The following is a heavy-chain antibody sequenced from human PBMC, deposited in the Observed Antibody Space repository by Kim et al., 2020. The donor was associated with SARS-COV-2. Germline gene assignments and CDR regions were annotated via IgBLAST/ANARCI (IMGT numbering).Heavy chain of an antibody. CDR3: ARDDVLDY. J-gene: IGHJ4*02. D-gene: IGHD3-16*01. CDR2: RSYT. Sequence: RSYTNDADFVQGRFTISRDNAKNSLYLQMNSRRAEDTAVYYCARDDVLDYWGQGTLVTVSS. V-gene: IGHV3-11*05.